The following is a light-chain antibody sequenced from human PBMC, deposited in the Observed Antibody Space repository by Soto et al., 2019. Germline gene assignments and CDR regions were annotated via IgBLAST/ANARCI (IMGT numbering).Light chain of an antibody. CDR3: QKYNDWPRT. V-gene: IGKV3-15*01. Sequence: EIVMTQSPVTLSLCPGESATLSCRASQSVSSDLAWYHQKTGQAPRILIYGASTRATGIPDRFSGSGSGTELNLTINSLKSEDFAVYYCQKYNDWPRTCGQGTQVDIK. CDR1: QSVSSD. CDR2: GAS. J-gene: IGKJ1*01.